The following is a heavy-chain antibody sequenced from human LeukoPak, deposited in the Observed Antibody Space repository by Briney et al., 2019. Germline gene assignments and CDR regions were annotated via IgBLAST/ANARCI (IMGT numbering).Heavy chain of an antibody. CDR1: GFSFSDYY. CDR2: ISGSGRTI. V-gene: IGHV3-11*01. J-gene: IGHJ4*02. Sequence: GGSLRLSCAASGFSFSDYYMSWIRQAPGKGLEWVSYISGSGRTIYYADSVKGRFTISRDNAKNSLYLQMNSLRADDTAVYYCARDRAWNYFDYWGQGTLVTVSS. CDR3: ARDRAWNYFDY. D-gene: IGHD3-3*01.